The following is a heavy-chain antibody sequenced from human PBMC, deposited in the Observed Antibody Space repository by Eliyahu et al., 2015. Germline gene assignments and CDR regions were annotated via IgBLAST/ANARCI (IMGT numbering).Heavy chain of an antibody. CDR2: ISGDAQSK. V-gene: IGHV3-23*01. Sequence: EEQLLESGGGLVQPGGSLRLSCVASGFTFNTYSFRRVRQAPGKGLEWVSSISGDAQSKFYAESVRGRFTISRDNSRSTLYLQMNGLRANDSALYYCVSFEFWGQGTQVTVS. J-gene: IGHJ4*02. CDR3: VSFEF. CDR1: GFTFNTYS.